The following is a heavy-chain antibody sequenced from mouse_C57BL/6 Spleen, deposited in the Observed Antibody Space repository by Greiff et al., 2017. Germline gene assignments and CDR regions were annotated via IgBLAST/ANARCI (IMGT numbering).Heavy chain of an antibody. D-gene: IGHD4-1*01. Sequence: QVQLQQPGAELVKPGASVKLSCKASGYTFTSYWMQWVKQRPGQGLEWIGEIDPSDSYTNYNQKFKGKATLTVDTSSSTAYMQLSSLTSEDSAVYYCARGNWERWGQGTTLTVSS. CDR2: IDPSDSYT. CDR3: ARGNWER. J-gene: IGHJ2*01. CDR1: GYTFTSYW. V-gene: IGHV1-50*01.